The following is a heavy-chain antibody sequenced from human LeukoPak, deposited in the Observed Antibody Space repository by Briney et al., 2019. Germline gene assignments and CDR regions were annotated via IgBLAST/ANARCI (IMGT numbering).Heavy chain of an antibody. J-gene: IGHJ3*02. V-gene: IGHV1-46*01. CDR3: ARGNRLRAFDI. Sequence: ASVKVSCKAFRYTFTSNYMHWVRQAPGQEPEWMGVISPIGGSTTYAQKFQGRVTLTRDMSTSTDYLELSSLRSEDTAVYYCARGNRLRAFDIWGQGTMVTVSS. CDR2: ISPIGGST. CDR1: RYTFTSNY. D-gene: IGHD2-21*02.